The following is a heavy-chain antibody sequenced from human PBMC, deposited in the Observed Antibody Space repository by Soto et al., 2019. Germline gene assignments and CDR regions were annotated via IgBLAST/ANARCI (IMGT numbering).Heavy chain of an antibody. CDR3: ARDRITMPHDGMDV. CDR2: IDPSDSYT. D-gene: IGHD3-3*01. CDR1: GYSFTSYW. Sequence: GESLKISCKGSGYSFTSYWISWVRQMPGKGLEWMGRIDPSDSYTNYSPSFQGHVTISADKSISTANLQWSSLKASDTAMYYCARDRITMPHDGMDVWGQGTTVTVSS. V-gene: IGHV5-10-1*01. J-gene: IGHJ6*02.